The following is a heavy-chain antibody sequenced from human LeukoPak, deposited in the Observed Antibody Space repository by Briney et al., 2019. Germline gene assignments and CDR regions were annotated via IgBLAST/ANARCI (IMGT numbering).Heavy chain of an antibody. CDR1: GGSISSSSYY. J-gene: IGHJ4*02. CDR3: ARDGRRQITMVRGVIPPPLDY. V-gene: IGHV4-39*07. Sequence: PSETLSLTCTVSGGSISSSSYYWGWIRQPPGKGLEWIGSIYYSGSTYYNPSLKSRVTISVDTSKNQFSLKLSSVTAADTAVYYCARDGRRQITMVRGVIPPPLDYWGQGTLVTVSS. CDR2: IYYSGST. D-gene: IGHD3-10*01.